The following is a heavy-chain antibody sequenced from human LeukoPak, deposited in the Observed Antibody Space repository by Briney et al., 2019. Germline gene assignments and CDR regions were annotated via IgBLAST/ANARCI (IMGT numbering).Heavy chain of an antibody. D-gene: IGHD5-18*01. CDR3: ARNQFGYSYYYGMDV. V-gene: IGHV3-30*03. CDR1: GLTLSNYW. CDR2: ISYDGSDK. Sequence: HPGGSLRLSCTASGLTLSNYWMIWVRQAPGKGLEWVAVISYDGSDKYYSDSVKGRFTISRDNSKNTLYLQMNSLRAEDTAVYYCARNQFGYSYYYGMDVWGQGTTVTVSS. J-gene: IGHJ6*02.